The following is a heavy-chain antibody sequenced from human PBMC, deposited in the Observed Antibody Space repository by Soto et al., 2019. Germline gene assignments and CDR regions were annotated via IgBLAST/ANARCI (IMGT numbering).Heavy chain of an antibody. CDR3: ARGFIEEDGINYFSYGMDV. J-gene: IGHJ6*02. D-gene: IGHD6-13*01. V-gene: IGHV1-69*13. CDR2: IIPIFGTA. CDR1: GGTFINYA. Sequence: ASVKVSCKASGGTFINYAISWVRQAPGQGLEWMGGIIPIFGTANYAQKFQGRVTITADESTSTAYMELSSLRSEDTAMYYCARGFIEEDGINYFSYGMDVWGQGTTVTVSS.